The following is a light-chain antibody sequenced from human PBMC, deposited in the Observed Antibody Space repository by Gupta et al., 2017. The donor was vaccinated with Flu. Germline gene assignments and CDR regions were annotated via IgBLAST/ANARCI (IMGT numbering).Light chain of an antibody. V-gene: IGLV6-57*01. Sequence: NFMLTQPRSVSESPGKTVTISCTRTSGSIASNYVQWYQQRPGSFPTTISYEDNRRPSGVPGRFSASIDSSPNSASLTISGLKPEDEADYYCQSYDSDNRVFGGGTKLTVL. CDR2: EDN. J-gene: IGLJ3*02. CDR3: QSYDSDNRV. CDR1: SGSIASNY.